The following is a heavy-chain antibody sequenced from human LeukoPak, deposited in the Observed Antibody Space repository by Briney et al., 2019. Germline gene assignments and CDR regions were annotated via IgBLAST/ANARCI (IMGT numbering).Heavy chain of an antibody. CDR3: ARSHYDILTGYCNDY. CDR2: IYYSGST. Sequence: SETLSLTCTVSGGSISSYYWSWIRQPPGKGLEWIGCIYYSGSTNYNPSLKSRVTISVDTSNNQFSLKLSSGTGADTAVYYCARSHYDILTGYCNDYWGQGTLVTVSS. D-gene: IGHD3-9*01. J-gene: IGHJ4*02. V-gene: IGHV4-59*08. CDR1: GGSISSYY.